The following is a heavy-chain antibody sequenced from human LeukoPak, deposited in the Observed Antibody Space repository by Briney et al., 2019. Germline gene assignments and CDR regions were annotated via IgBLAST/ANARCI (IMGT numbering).Heavy chain of an antibody. CDR2: INPNSGGT. Sequence: ASVTVSCKSSGYIFTDHFIHWVRQAPGQGLEWMGWINPNSGGTNNAQKFQGRVTMTGDTSIRTAYIELRRLISDDTAVYYCARSYGSGRREVFDIWGQGTRVTVS. J-gene: IGHJ3*02. V-gene: IGHV1-2*02. CDR3: ARSYGSGRREVFDI. D-gene: IGHD3-10*01. CDR1: GYIFTDHF.